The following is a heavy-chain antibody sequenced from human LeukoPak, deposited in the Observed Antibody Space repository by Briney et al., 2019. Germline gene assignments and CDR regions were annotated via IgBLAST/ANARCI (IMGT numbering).Heavy chain of an antibody. D-gene: IGHD2-21*02. V-gene: IGHV1-69*04. J-gene: IGHJ4*02. CDR3: ASKDCGGDCSTYGL. CDR2: IIPILGIV. CDR1: GGTFSSYA. Sequence: SVKVSCKASGGTFSSYAISWVRQAPGQGLEWMGRIIPILGIVNYAQKFQGRVTITADKSTSTAYMELSSLRSEDTAVYYCASKDCGGDCSTYGLWGQGTLVTVSS.